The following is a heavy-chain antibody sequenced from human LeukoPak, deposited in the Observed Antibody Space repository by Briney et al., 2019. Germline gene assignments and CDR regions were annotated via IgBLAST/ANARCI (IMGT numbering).Heavy chain of an antibody. V-gene: IGHV4-39*02. J-gene: IGHJ4*02. Sequence: SETLSLTCSVSGGSISSSSYYWGWIRQPPGKELEWIGSIYYSGRTYYNPSLKSRVTISGHTSKNHFSLNLSSVTAADTAVYDCARRVGYDFWTGYYRGHFDQWGQGTLVTVSS. D-gene: IGHD3-3*01. CDR3: ARRVGYDFWTGYYRGHFDQ. CDR1: GGSISSSSYY. CDR2: IYYSGRT.